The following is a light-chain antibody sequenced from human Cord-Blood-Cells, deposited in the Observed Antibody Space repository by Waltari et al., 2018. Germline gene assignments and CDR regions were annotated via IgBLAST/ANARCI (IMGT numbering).Light chain of an antibody. Sequence: EIVLTQSPATLSLSPGERATISCRASQSVSSYLAWYQQNPGQSPRLLIYDASNSATGIPARFSGSGSGTDFTLTISSLEPEDFAVYYCQQRSNWPITFGQGTRLEIK. J-gene: IGKJ5*01. CDR3: QQRSNWPIT. V-gene: IGKV3-11*01. CDR2: DAS. CDR1: QSVSSY.